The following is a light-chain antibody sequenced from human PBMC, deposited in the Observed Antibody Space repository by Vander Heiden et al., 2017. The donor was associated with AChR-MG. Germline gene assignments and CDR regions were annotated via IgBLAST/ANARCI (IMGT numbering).Light chain of an antibody. CDR3: QQYNSYST. V-gene: IGKV1-5*03. J-gene: IGKJ1*01. CDR2: KAS. CDR1: QSISYW. Sequence: DIQMTPSPSTLSASVGDRVTITCRASQSISYWLAWYQQKPGKAPKLLIYKASSLESGVPSRFSGSGSGTEFTLTISSLQPDDFATYYCQQYNSYSTFGQGTKVEIK.